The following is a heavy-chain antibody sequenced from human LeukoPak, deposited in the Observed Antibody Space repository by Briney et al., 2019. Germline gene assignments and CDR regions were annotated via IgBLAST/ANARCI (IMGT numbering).Heavy chain of an antibody. CDR3: ARHPHYYGSGSYSGYFDY. J-gene: IGHJ4*02. V-gene: IGHV4-39*01. CDR2: IYYGGST. Sequence: PSETLSLTCTVSGGSISSSSYYWGWIRQPPGKGLEWIGSIYYGGSTYYNPSLKSRVTISVDTSKNQFSLKLSSVTAADTAVYYCARHPHYYGSGSYSGYFDYWGQGTLVTVSS. CDR1: GGSISSSSYY. D-gene: IGHD3-10*01.